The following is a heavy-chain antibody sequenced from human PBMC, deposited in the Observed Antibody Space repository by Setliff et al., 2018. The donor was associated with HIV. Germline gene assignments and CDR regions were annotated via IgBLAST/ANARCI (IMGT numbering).Heavy chain of an antibody. CDR2: MNRDGSEK. V-gene: IGHV3-7*04. CDR1: CFTFSSSW. D-gene: IGHD3-10*01. CDR3: ARDPAFGAFDI. J-gene: IGHJ3*02. Sequence: PWGSLRLSCAASCFTFSSSWMTWVRQAPGRGQEYVAGMNRDGSEKGYADSVKGRFSISRDNAKNSLYLQLSSLRTEDTAVYFCARDPAFGAFDIWGQGTMVTVSS.